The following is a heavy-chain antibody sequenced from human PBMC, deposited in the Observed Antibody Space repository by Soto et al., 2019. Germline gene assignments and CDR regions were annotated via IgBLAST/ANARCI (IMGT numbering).Heavy chain of an antibody. CDR2: INPKSGGT. Sequence: ASVKVSCKASGYSFTDYHIHWVRQAPGQGLEWLGRINPKSGGTSTAQKFQGWVTMTRDTSISTASMELTRLTSDDTAIYYCARGDSTDCSNGVCSFFYNHDMDVWGQGTTVTVSS. J-gene: IGHJ6*02. V-gene: IGHV1-2*04. CDR1: GYSFTDYH. D-gene: IGHD2-8*01. CDR3: ARGDSTDCSNGVCSFFYNHDMDV.